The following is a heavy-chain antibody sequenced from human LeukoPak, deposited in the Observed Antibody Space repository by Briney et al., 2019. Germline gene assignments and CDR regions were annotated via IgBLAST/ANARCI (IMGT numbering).Heavy chain of an antibody. Sequence: PGGSLRLSCAASGFTFSSYAMHWVRQAPGKGLEWVAVISYDGSNKYYADSVKGRFAISRDNSKNTLYLQMNSLRAEDTAVYYCARDGYSSGWYFPNNFDYWGQGTLVTVSS. V-gene: IGHV3-30*09. J-gene: IGHJ4*02. CDR2: ISYDGSNK. CDR3: ARDGYSSGWYFPNNFDY. D-gene: IGHD6-19*01. CDR1: GFTFSSYA.